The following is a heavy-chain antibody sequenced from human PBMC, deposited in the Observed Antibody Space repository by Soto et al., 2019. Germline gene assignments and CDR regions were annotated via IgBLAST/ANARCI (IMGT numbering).Heavy chain of an antibody. D-gene: IGHD2-2*01. CDR3: VRAPGYCNNTSCFYSFDY. CDR1: GFTFEDCG. V-gene: IGHV3-20*04. Sequence: GGSLRLSCAISGFTFEDCGMSWVRQVPGQGLEWVSGINWSGDSTGYADSVKGRFTISRDNAKNSLYLQMNSLRTEDTAFYYCVRAPGYCNNTSCFYSFDYWGQGALVTVSS. CDR2: INWSGDST. J-gene: IGHJ4*02.